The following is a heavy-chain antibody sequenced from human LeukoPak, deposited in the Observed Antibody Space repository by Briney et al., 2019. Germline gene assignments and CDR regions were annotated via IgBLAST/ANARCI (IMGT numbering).Heavy chain of an antibody. CDR2: INHSGST. J-gene: IGHJ4*02. D-gene: IGHD1-7*01. V-gene: IGHV4-34*01. CDR3: ARGDENGTRAQGY. CDR1: GGSFSGYY. Sequence: PSETLSLTCAVYGGSFSGYYWSWIRQPPGKGLEWIGEINHSGSTNYNPSLKSRVTISVDTSKNQFSLKLSSVTAADTAVYYCARGDENGTRAQGYWGQGTLVTVSS.